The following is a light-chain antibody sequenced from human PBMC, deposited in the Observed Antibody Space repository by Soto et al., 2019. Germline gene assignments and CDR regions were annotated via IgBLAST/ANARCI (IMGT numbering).Light chain of an antibody. J-gene: IGKJ5*01. CDR2: DAS. CDR3: HSRA. CDR1: QTIGRC. Sequence: QLPQTPSTLSASLGDDINITWRASQTIGRCVDWYQQKPGRGSKLLIYDASTLESGVPSRFSGSGSETEFTLTISRLQPDDFSTYFCHSRAFGQGARL. V-gene: IGKV1-5*01.